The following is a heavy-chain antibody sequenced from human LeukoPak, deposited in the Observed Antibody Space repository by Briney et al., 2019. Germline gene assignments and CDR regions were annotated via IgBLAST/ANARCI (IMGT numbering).Heavy chain of an antibody. J-gene: IGHJ3*01. V-gene: IGHV3-23*01. CDR3: AKDPNGDYVGAFDF. CDR2: IKSSSGAGT. Sequence: GGSLRLSCTASGFTFGDYAMSWFRQAPGKGLEWVSAIKSSSGAGTYYADSVKGRFTISRDNSKNTLYLQMSRLRGEDTAVYYCAKDPNGDYVGAFDFWGQGTMVTVSS. D-gene: IGHD4-17*01. CDR1: GFTFGDYA.